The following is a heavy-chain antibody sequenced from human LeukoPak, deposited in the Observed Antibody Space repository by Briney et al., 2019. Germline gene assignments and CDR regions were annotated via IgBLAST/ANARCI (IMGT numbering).Heavy chain of an antibody. CDR3: ARDREEWERQTDYYYYSYMDV. D-gene: IGHD1-26*01. CDR2: IYTSGST. J-gene: IGHJ6*03. CDR1: GGSISSYY. Sequence: PSETLSLTCTVSGGSISSYYWSWIRQPAGKGLEWIGRIYTSGSTNYNPSLKSRVTMSVDTSKNQFSLKLSSVTAADTAVYYCARDREEWERQTDYYYYSYMDVWGKGTTVTVSS. V-gene: IGHV4-4*07.